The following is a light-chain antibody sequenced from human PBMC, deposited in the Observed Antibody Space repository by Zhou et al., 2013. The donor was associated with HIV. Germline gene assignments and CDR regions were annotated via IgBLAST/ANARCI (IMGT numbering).Light chain of an antibody. CDR1: QSVSSSN. J-gene: IGKJ5*01. CDR2: GAS. Sequence: EIVLTQSPGTLSLSPGERATLSCRASQSVSSSNLAWYQQKPGQTPRLLIYGASSRATGIPERFGGSGSGTDFTLTISRLEPEDFAVYYCQQYSSSPITFGQGTRLEIK. CDR3: QQYSSSPIT. V-gene: IGKV3-20*01.